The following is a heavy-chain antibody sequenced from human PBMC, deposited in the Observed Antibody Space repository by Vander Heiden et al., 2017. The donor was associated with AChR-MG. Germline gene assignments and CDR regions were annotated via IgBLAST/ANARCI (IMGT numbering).Heavy chain of an antibody. CDR3: ARDKSIAAAGRGPGFGY. Sequence: EVQLVASGGGLVQPGGSLRLSCAASGFTSSSHYMIWVPQAPGKGPAWVAMSRQDGTDQLYLASVRGRFTISRDNAKNSLYLQMNSMRVDDTAVYYCARDKSIAAAGRGPGFGYWGQGTLVTVSS. V-gene: IGHV3-7*03. CDR1: GFTSSSHY. J-gene: IGHJ4*02. CDR2: SRQDGTDQ. D-gene: IGHD6-13*01.